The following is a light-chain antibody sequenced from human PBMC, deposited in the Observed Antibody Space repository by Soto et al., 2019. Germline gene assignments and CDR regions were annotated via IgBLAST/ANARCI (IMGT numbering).Light chain of an antibody. J-gene: IGKJ2*01. CDR1: QDISNW. V-gene: IGKV1-12*01. CDR3: QQANSFPPT. Sequence: DIQMTQSPSSVSASVGARVTITCRASQDISNWLAWYQQKPGKAPKLLIYAASTLQSGVPSRFGGSGSGTDFTITIRSLQPEDFAIYYCQQANSFPPTFGQGTKLEIK. CDR2: AAS.